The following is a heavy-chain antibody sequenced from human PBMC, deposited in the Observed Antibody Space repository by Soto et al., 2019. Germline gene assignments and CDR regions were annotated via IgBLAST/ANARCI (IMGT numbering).Heavy chain of an antibody. CDR2: ISYDGSNK. Sequence: GGSLRLSCAASGFTFSSYAMHWVRQAPGKGLEWVAVISYDGSNKYYADSVKGRFTISRDNSKNTLYLQMNSLRAEDTAVYYCARGPPPAIPEDFEYWGQGTLVTVSS. CDR3: ARGPPPAIPEDFEY. V-gene: IGHV3-30-3*01. J-gene: IGHJ4*02. CDR1: GFTFSSYA. D-gene: IGHD2-21*02.